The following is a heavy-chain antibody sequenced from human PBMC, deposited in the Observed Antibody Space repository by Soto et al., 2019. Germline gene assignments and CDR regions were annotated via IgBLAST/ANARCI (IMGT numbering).Heavy chain of an antibody. V-gene: IGHV3-11*06. CDR3: AGKQWEPSANDYFDY. CDR1: GFTFSDYY. Sequence: QVQLVESGGGLVKPGGSLRLSCATSGFTFSDYYMSWVRQAPGKGQEWVSYISSSSTYTNEADSVKGRFTITRNNAKNSLYLQMNSLRAEDTAVYYCAGKQWEPSANDYFDYWGQGTLVTVSS. D-gene: IGHD1-26*01. J-gene: IGHJ4*02. CDR2: ISSSSTYT.